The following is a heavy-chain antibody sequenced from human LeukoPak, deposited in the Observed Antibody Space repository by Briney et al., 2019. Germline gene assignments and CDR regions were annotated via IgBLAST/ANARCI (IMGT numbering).Heavy chain of an antibody. CDR2: ISGSGGST. J-gene: IGHJ4*02. CDR1: GFTFSSYA. D-gene: IGHD4-23*01. V-gene: IGHV3-23*01. Sequence: GGSLRLSCAASGFTFSSYAMSWVRQAPGKGLEWVSAISGSGGSTYYADSVKGRFTISRDNSKNTLYLQMDSLRAEDTAVYYCATDHGGAPFDYWGQGTLVTVSS. CDR3: ATDHGGAPFDY.